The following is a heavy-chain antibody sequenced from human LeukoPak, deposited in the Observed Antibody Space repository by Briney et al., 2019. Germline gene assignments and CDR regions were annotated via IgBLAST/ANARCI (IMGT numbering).Heavy chain of an antibody. V-gene: IGHV4-38-2*01. Sequence: SETLSLTCAVSGYSISSGYYWGWIRQPPGRGLEWIGSIYHSGSTYYNPSLKSRVTISVDTSKNQFLLKMCSVTAADTAVYYCARKNRLWYFDLWGRGTLVTVSS. D-gene: IGHD6-25*01. CDR2: IYHSGST. CDR3: ARKNRLWYFDL. CDR1: GYSISSGYY. J-gene: IGHJ2*01.